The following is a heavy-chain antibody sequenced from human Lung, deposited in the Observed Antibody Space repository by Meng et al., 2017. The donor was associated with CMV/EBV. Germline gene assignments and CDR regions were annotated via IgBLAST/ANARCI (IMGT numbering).Heavy chain of an antibody. D-gene: IGHD6-13*01. Sequence: SXTLSLXCAVYGGSFSGYYWSWIRQLPGKGVEWIGEINHSGSTNYNPSLKSRVTISVDTSKNQFSLKLSSVTAADTAVYYCASDRIAAAGTHDYWGQGTLVTVSS. V-gene: IGHV4-34*01. CDR1: GGSFSGYY. CDR3: ASDRIAAAGTHDY. CDR2: INHSGST. J-gene: IGHJ4*02.